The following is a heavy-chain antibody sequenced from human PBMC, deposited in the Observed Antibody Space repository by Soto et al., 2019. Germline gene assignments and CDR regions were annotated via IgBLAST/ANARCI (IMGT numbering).Heavy chain of an antibody. V-gene: IGHV3-23*01. Sequence: EVQLLESGGGLVQPGGSLRLTCAASGFTFSYYAMTWVRQAPGKGLEWVSSTIGSGDTSYYADSVKGRFTMSRDNSKITVFLEMNRLRVEDTAVYYCARKWNTLFHFDVWGRGTLVTVSS. D-gene: IGHD1-1*01. CDR3: ARKWNTLFHFDV. J-gene: IGHJ2*01. CDR1: GFTFSYYA. CDR2: TIGSGDTS.